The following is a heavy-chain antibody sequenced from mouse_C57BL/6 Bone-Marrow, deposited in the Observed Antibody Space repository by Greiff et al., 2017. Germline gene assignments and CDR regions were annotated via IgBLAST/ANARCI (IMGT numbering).Heavy chain of an antibody. J-gene: IGHJ2*01. Sequence: VQLQQSGPELVKPGASVKISCKASGYTFTDYYMNWVKQSHGKSLEWIGDINPNNGGTSYNQKFKGKATLTVDKSSSTAYRELRSLTSEDSAVYYCARGDDYGFDYWGQGTTLTVSS. CDR3: ARGDDYGFDY. CDR1: GYTFTDYY. V-gene: IGHV1-26*01. CDR2: INPNNGGT. D-gene: IGHD2-4*01.